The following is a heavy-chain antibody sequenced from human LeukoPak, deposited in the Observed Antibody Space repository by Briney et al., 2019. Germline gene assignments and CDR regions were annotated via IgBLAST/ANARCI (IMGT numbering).Heavy chain of an antibody. CDR3: ARDPRYSSGWYRGGNWFDP. CDR2: ISSSSSYI. V-gene: IGHV3-21*01. CDR1: GFTFSTYG. Sequence: GGSLRLSCAASGFTFSTYGMHWVRQAPGKGLEWVSSISSSSSYIYYADSVKGRFTISRDKAKNSLYLQMNSLRAEDTAVYYCARDPRYSSGWYRGGNWFDPWGQGTLVTVSS. D-gene: IGHD6-19*01. J-gene: IGHJ5*02.